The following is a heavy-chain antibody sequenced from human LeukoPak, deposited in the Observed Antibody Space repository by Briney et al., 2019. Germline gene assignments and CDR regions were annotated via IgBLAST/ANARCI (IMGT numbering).Heavy chain of an antibody. D-gene: IGHD3-22*01. J-gene: IGHJ3*02. V-gene: IGHV4-31*03. CDR3: ALSSGYYRDAFDI. CDR1: GGSISSGGYY. CDR2: IYYSGST. Sequence: SETLSLTCTVSGGSISSGGYYWSWIRQHPGKGPEWIGYIYYSGSTYYNPSLKSRVTISVDTSKNQFSLKLSSVTAADTAVYYCALSSGYYRDAFDIWGQGTMVTVSS.